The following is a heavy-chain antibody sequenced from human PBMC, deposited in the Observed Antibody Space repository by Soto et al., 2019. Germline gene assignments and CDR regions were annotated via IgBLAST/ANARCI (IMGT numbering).Heavy chain of an antibody. CDR3: VRDRRFGETTYQYGMDV. Sequence: QVQLQESGPGLVKPSETLSLTCTVSGGSVTSGSYYWSWIRQPPGKGLEWIGYIYYSRSTSYNPSLKSRVTMSVDTSKNQFSLNLSSVTAAYTAVYYCVRDRRFGETTYQYGMDVWGQGTTVTVSS. CDR2: IYYSRST. D-gene: IGHD3-10*01. J-gene: IGHJ6*02. V-gene: IGHV4-61*01. CDR1: GGSVTSGSYY.